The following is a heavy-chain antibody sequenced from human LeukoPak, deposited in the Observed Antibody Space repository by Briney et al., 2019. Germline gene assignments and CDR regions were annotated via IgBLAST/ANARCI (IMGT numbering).Heavy chain of an antibody. D-gene: IGHD2-21*02. V-gene: IGHV1-18*01. Sequence: ASVKVSCKASGYTFTSYGISWVRQAPGQGLEWMGWISAYNGNTNYAQKLQGRVTMTTDTSTSTAYMELRSLRSDDTAVYYCARAPLVTWLSDDAVDIWGQGTMVTVSS. CDR1: GYTFTSYG. CDR2: ISAYNGNT. CDR3: ARAPLVTWLSDDAVDI. J-gene: IGHJ3*02.